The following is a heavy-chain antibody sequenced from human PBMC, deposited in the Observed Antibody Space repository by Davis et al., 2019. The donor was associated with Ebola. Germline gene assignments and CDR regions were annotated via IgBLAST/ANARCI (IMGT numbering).Heavy chain of an antibody. CDR1: GGSISSGDYY. J-gene: IGHJ6*02. CDR3: ARVTPGYYYYGMDV. CDR2: IYYSGST. V-gene: IGHV4-30-4*01. Sequence: SETLSLTCTVSGGSISSGDYYWSWIRQPPGKGLEWLGYIYYSGSTYYNPSLKSRVTISVDTSKNQFSLKLSSLTAADTAVYYCARVTPGYYYYGMDVWGQGTTVTVSS.